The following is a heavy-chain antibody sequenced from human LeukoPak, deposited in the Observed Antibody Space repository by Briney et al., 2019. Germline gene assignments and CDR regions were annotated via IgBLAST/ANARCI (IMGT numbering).Heavy chain of an antibody. V-gene: IGHV3-21*01. CDR2: ISSSSSYI. D-gene: IGHD3-10*01. CDR3: AKDTPGFGGDDFVH. J-gene: IGHJ4*02. Sequence: GGSLRLSCAASGFTFSSYSMNWVRQAPGKGLEWVSSISSSSSYIYYADSVKGRFTISRDNAKNSLYLQMNSLRAEDTAVYYCAKDTPGFGGDDFVHWGQGTLVTVSS. CDR1: GFTFSSYS.